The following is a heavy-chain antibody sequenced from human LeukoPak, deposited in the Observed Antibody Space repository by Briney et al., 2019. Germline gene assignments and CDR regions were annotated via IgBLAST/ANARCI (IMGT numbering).Heavy chain of an antibody. J-gene: IGHJ3*02. CDR3: ARRSTPDFGRSPEDAFDI. V-gene: IGHV5-10-1*04. CDR1: GYSFTSYW. D-gene: IGHD3-3*01. CDR2: IDPSDSYT. Sequence: TLGESLRISCKGSGYSFTSYWISWVRQMPGKGLEWMGRIDPSDSYTSYSPSFQGQVTISADKSISTAYLQWSSLKAPDTAVYYCARRSTPDFGRSPEDAFDIWGQGTVVTVSS.